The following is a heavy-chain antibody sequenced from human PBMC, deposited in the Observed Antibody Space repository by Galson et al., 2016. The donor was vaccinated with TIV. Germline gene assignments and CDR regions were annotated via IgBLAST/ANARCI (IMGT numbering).Heavy chain of an antibody. Sequence: PALVKPTQTLTLTCTFSGFSLTTIGVGVAWLRQPPGKALECLAVVYWDDDERYSPSLRSRLTVTKDTSKNQVVLTMTNMDPVDTATYYCAHRQTTGSGDTFDIWGQGTMVTVSS. CDR2: VYWDDDE. D-gene: IGHD1-1*01. J-gene: IGHJ3*02. CDR1: GFSLTTIGVG. CDR3: AHRQTTGSGDTFDI. V-gene: IGHV2-5*02.